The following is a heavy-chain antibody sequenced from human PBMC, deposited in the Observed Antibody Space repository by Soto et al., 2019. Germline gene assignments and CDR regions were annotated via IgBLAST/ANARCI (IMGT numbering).Heavy chain of an antibody. V-gene: IGHV4-34*01. CDR2: IIHSGST. CDR3: ARGHGSGYYSYGFDV. Sequence: PSEALSVISAAYGGSVCGYYSTWIRRTPGKGVDGIWEIIHSGSTNYNPSLKSRVTISVDTSKNKFSLKLSSVTAADTAMFYCARGHGSGYYSYGFDVRGYRTTFTVSP. CDR1: GGSVCGYY. D-gene: IGHD3-10*01. J-gene: IGHJ6*04.